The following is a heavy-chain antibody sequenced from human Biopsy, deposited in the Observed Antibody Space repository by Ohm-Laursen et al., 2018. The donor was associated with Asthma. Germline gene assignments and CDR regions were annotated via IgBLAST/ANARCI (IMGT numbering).Heavy chain of an antibody. J-gene: IGHJ4*02. Sequence: SLRLSCTASGFTFSNYGMHWVRQAPGKGLDWVAVISFDGSNKNYTDSVKGRFTISRDNSRNTLHLQMNSLRAEDTAVYYCAKDVFPGWELRRGPDYWGQGTLGTVSS. CDR2: ISFDGSNK. CDR3: AKDVFPGWELRRGPDY. CDR1: GFTFSNYG. D-gene: IGHD1-26*01. V-gene: IGHV3-30*18.